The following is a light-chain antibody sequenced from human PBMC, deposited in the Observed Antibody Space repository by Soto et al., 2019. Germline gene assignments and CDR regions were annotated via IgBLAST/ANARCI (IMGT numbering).Light chain of an antibody. CDR2: DVS. J-gene: IGLJ1*01. CDR1: SSDVGGYNY. CDR3: SSYTTSKIRQIV. Sequence: QSALTQPASVSGSPGQSITISCTGTSSDVGGYNYVSWYQHHPGKAPKLMIFDVSNRPSGVSNRFSGSKSGNTASLTISGLQPEDEADYYCSSYTTSKIRQIVFGTGTKVTVL. V-gene: IGLV2-14*03.